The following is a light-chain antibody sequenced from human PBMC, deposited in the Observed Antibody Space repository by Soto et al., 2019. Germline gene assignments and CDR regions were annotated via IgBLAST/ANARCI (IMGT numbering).Light chain of an antibody. CDR3: RQYKSYPLN. CDR2: AAS. CDR1: QSISSY. V-gene: IGKV1-39*01. J-gene: IGKJ4*01. Sequence: DIQMTQSPSSLSASVGDRVTITCRASQSISSYLNWYQQKPGKAPKLLIYAASTLQSGVPSRFSGSGSGTDFTLTISSLQPEDFATYYCRQYKSYPLNFGGGTKVEMK.